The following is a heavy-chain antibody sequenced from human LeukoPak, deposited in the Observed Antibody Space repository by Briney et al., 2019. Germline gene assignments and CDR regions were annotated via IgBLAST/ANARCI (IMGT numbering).Heavy chain of an antibody. CDR2: INKDGIEK. CDR3: VRGLCGGDCYFDYFDY. V-gene: IGHV3-7*01. J-gene: IGHJ4*02. CDR1: GFTFSSYW. Sequence: GGSLRLSCAASGFTFSSYWMTWVRQAPGKGLEWVANINKDGIEKHYVDSVKGRFTISRDNAKKSVFLQMNSLRAEDTAVYYCVRGLCGGDCYFDYFDYWGQGTLVTVSS. D-gene: IGHD2-21*02.